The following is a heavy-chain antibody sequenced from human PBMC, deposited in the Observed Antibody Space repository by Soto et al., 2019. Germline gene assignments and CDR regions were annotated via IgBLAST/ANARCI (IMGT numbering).Heavy chain of an antibody. D-gene: IGHD3-22*01. J-gene: IGHJ4*02. V-gene: IGHV3-74*01. CDR3: ARVDGDRYDGNGYLGRN. Sequence: EVQLVESGGGLVQPGESLTLSCAASGFTFSSYWMHWVRQAPGKGLVWVSRIKSDGSGTYYADFVKGRLTISRDNAKNTLYLQMNSLRVEDTAVYFCARVDGDRYDGNGYLGRNWGQGTLVTVSS. CDR2: IKSDGSGT. CDR1: GFTFSSYW.